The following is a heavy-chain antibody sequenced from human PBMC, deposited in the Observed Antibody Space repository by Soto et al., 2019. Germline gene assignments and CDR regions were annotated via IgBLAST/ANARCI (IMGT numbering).Heavy chain of an antibody. CDR3: ARDPLEMATFDY. J-gene: IGHJ4*02. CDR1: GYSFTSYW. CDR2: INPSGGSA. D-gene: IGHD5-12*01. Sequence: GESLKISCKGSGYSFTSYWISWVRQTPGQGLEWMGIINPSGGSASYAQKFQGRVTMTWDTSTSTVYMELSSLRSEDTAVYYCARDPLEMATFDYWGQGTLVTVSS. V-gene: IGHV1-46*01.